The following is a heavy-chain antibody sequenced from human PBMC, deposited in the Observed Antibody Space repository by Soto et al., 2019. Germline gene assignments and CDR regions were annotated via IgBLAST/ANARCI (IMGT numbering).Heavy chain of an antibody. CDR1: GGSISSSIYY. J-gene: IGHJ4*02. CDR3: AADVGGYIYGLARH. D-gene: IGHD4-17*01. CDR2: IYYSGST. V-gene: IGHV4-39*01. Sequence: PSETLSPTCPVCGGSISSSIYYWGRIRQPPGKGLEWIGSIYYSGSTYYNPSLKSRVTISVDTSKNQFSLKLSSVTAADTAVYYCAADVGGYIYGLARHWGPGTLVTVS.